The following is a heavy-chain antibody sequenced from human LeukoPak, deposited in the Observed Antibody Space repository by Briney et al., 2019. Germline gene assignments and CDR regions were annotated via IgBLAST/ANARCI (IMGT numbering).Heavy chain of an antibody. V-gene: IGHV3-23*01. CDR3: AKAPVTACSGAYCYPFDY. CDR2: ISGSGGST. CDR1: GFTFSSYG. D-gene: IGHD2-21*01. Sequence: GGSLRLSCAASGFTFSSYGMSWVRQAPGKGLEWVSAISGSGGSTYYADSVKGRFTISRDNSKNTLYLQMNSLRAEDTAVYYCAKAPVTACSGAYCYPFDYWGQGTLVTVSS. J-gene: IGHJ4*02.